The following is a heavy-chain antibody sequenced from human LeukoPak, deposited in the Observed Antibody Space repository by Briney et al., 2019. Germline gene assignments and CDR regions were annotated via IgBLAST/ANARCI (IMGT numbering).Heavy chain of an antibody. V-gene: IGHV3-66*01. CDR3: ARDGGQYYDFWSGYWY. CDR2: IYSGGST. Sequence: HPGGSLRLSCAASGFTVSSNYMSWVRQAPGKGLEWVSVIYSGGSTYYADSVKGRFTISRDNSKNALYLQMNSLRAEDTAVYYCARDGGQYYDFWSGYWYWGQGTLVTVSS. CDR1: GFTVSSNY. J-gene: IGHJ4*02. D-gene: IGHD3-3*01.